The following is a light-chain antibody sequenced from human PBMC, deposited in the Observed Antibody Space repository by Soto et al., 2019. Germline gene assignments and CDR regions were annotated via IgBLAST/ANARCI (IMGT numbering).Light chain of an antibody. CDR2: DVS. Sequence: QSALAQPASVSGSPGQSIAISCTGISSDVGAYNYVSWYQQHPGKAPKLIIFDVSNRPSGVSNRFSGSKSGDTASLTISGLQAEDEADYYCTSYTASSTVVFGGGTKVTVL. CDR1: SSDVGAYNY. CDR3: TSYTASSTVV. J-gene: IGLJ2*01. V-gene: IGLV2-14*01.